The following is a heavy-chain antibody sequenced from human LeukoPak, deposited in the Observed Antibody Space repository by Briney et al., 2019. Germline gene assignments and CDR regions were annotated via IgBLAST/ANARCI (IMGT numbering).Heavy chain of an antibody. CDR2: ISSSSSYI. V-gene: IGHV3-21*01. CDR3: ARGGYCSSTSCVAGFDY. D-gene: IGHD2-2*03. Sequence: GGSLRLSCAAAGFTFSSYSMNWVRQGPGKGLEWVSSISSSSSYIYYADSVKGRFTISRDNATNSLYLQMNSLRAEDTAVYYCARGGYCSSTSCVAGFDYWGQGTLVTVSS. CDR1: GFTFSSYS. J-gene: IGHJ4*02.